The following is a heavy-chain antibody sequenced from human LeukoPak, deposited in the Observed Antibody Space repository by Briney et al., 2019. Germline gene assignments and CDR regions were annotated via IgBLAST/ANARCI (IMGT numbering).Heavy chain of an antibody. D-gene: IGHD1-26*01. CDR1: GFTFDDYG. J-gene: IGHJ4*02. Sequence: GGSLRLSCAASGFTFDDYGMSWVRQAPGKGLECVSGINWNGGSTCYADSVKGRFTISRDNAKNSLYLQMNSLRAEDTALYYCARTSSPTPLGATDYWGQGTLVTVSS. CDR3: ARTSSPTPLGATDY. CDR2: INWNGGST. V-gene: IGHV3-20*04.